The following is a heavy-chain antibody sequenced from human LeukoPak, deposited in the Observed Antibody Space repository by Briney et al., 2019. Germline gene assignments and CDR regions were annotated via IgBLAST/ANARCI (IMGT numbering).Heavy chain of an antibody. J-gene: IGHJ6*02. V-gene: IGHV5-51*01. CDR3: ARQGFVASYGVDV. CDR1: GYSFKNYW. CDR2: IYPGGSNT. Sequence: GESLKISCKGSGYSFKNYWIAWVRQMPGKGLEWMGIIYPGGSNTRYNPSFQGQVTISADKSISTAYLQWSSLKASDTAKYYCARQGFVASYGVDVWGRGTTVTVSS.